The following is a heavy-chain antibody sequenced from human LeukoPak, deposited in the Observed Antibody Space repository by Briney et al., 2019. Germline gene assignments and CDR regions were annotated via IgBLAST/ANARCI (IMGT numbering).Heavy chain of an antibody. CDR2: ISAYNGNT. J-gene: IGHJ4*02. V-gene: IGHV1-18*01. CDR3: ARAGGLGAMVRGVMGDNDY. CDR1: GYTFTSYG. Sequence: GSSVKVSCKASGYTFTSYGISWVRQAPGQGLEWMGWISAYNGNTNYAQKLQGRVTMTTDTSTSTAYMELRSLRSDDTAVYYCARAGGLGAMVRGVMGDNDYWGQGTLVTVSS. D-gene: IGHD3-10*01.